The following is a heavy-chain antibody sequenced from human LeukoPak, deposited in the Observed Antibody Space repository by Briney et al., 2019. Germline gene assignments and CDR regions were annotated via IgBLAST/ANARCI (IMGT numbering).Heavy chain of an antibody. CDR3: ARGYSGYDSEIPFDY. CDR1: GYTFTSYG. CDR2: IGAYNGNT. J-gene: IGHJ4*02. D-gene: IGHD5-12*01. V-gene: IGHV1-18*01. Sequence: ASVKVSCKASGYTFTSYGISWVRQAPGQGLEWMGWIGAYNGNTNYAQRLQGRVTMTTDTSTSTAYMELRSLRSDDTAVYYCARGYSGYDSEIPFDYWGQGTLVTVSS.